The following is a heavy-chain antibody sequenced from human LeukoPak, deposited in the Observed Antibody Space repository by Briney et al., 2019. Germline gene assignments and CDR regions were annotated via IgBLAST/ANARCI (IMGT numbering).Heavy chain of an antibody. Sequence: SETLSLTCTVSGGSFSNDYWSWIRQPPGKGLEWIGYFHNSGTSTYNPSLKSRVTISADTSKNQFSLKLNSLTTADTAVYYCTRGAGWLIDYWGQGILVTVSS. D-gene: IGHD3-16*01. V-gene: IGHV4-59*01. CDR1: GGSFSNDY. CDR2: FHNSGTS. J-gene: IGHJ4*02. CDR3: TRGAGWLIDY.